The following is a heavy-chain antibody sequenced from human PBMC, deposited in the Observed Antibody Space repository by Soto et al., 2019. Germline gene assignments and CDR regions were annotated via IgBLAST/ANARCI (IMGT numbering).Heavy chain of an antibody. CDR1: GFTFTSSA. V-gene: IGHV1-58*02. J-gene: IGHJ4*02. CDR2: IVVGSGNT. D-gene: IGHD5-12*01. CDR3: AAVSGYSGYEN. Sequence: GASVKVSCKASGFTFTSSAMQWVRQARGQRLEWMGWIVVGSGNTNYAQKFKERVTITRDMSTSTAYMELSSLRSEDTAVYYCAAVSGYSGYENWGQGTLVTVSS.